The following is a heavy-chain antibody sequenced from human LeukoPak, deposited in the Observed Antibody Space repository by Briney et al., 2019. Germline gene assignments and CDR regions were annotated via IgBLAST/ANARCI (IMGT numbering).Heavy chain of an antibody. CDR1: GGSISSGSYY. Sequence: PSETLSLTCTVSGGSISSGSYYWSWIRQPAGKGLEWIGRIYTSGSTNYNPSLKSRVTISVDTSKNQFSLKLSSVTAADTAVYYCARYRGDSPYYYYMDVWGKGTTVTVSS. CDR3: ARYRGDSPYYYYMDV. CDR2: IYTSGST. D-gene: IGHD4-17*01. V-gene: IGHV4-61*02. J-gene: IGHJ6*03.